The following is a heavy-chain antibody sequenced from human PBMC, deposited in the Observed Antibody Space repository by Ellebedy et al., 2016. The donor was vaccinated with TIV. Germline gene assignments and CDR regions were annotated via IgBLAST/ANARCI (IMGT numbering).Heavy chain of an antibody. D-gene: IGHD6-13*01. CDR2: ISSSNSTI. CDR3: ARDDVAAAGFDIDY. CDR1: GFTFSSYS. V-gene: IGHV3-48*04. J-gene: IGHJ4*02. Sequence: PGGSLRLSCAASGFTFSSYSMNWVRQAPGKGLEWVSYISSSNSTIYYAGSVKGRFTISRDNAKNSLYLQMNSLRAEDTAVYYCARDDVAAAGFDIDYWGQGTLVTVSS.